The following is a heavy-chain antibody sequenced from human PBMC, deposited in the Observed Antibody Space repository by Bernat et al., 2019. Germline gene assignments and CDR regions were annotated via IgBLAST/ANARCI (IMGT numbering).Heavy chain of an antibody. CDR2: VKSKIDGGTI. D-gene: IGHD1-26*01. Sequence: EAQLVESGGGLVKPGGSLRLSCAASGFTFSEAWMYWVRQAPGKGLEWVARVKSKIDGGTIDYAEHVKGRFNISRDDLRSTLYLQMNSLKTEDTAVYYCTTGATHWGQGTLVTVSS. CDR3: TTGATH. J-gene: IGHJ4*02. V-gene: IGHV3-15*01. CDR1: GFTFSEAW.